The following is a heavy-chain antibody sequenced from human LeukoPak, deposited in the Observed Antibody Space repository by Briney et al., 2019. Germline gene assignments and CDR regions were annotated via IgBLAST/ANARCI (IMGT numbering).Heavy chain of an antibody. D-gene: IGHD1-14*01. CDR1: GYTFTAYY. Sequence: ASVKVSCKASGYTFTAYYMHWVRQAPGQGLEWMGWINPNSGDTNYAQKFQGRVTMTRDTSISTAYMELSRLRSDDAAVYYCARGSGNYCFDYWAREPWSPSPQ. J-gene: IGHJ4*02. CDR3: ARGSGNYCFDY. V-gene: IGHV1-2*02. CDR2: INPNSGDT.